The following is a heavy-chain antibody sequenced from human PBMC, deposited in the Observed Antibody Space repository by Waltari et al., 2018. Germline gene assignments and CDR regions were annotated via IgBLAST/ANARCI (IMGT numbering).Heavy chain of an antibody. Sequence: QVQLVQSGAEVKKPGSSVKVSCKASGGTFSSYAISWVRKAPGQGLEWMGGIITIFGTANYAQKFQGRVTITADESTSTAYMELSSLRSEDTAVYYCARARGKVGDFGFFDYWGQGTLVTVSS. CDR1: GGTFSSYA. J-gene: IGHJ4*02. V-gene: IGHV1-69*01. CDR3: ARARGKVGDFGFFDY. D-gene: IGHD1-26*01. CDR2: IITIFGTA.